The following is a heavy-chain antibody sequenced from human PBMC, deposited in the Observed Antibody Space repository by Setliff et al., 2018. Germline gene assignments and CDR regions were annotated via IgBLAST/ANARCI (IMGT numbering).Heavy chain of an antibody. D-gene: IGHD3-16*01. J-gene: IGHJ6*03. V-gene: IGHV4-38-2*01. CDR2: INHSGST. Sequence: SETLSLTCAVSGYSISSGYYWGWIRQPPGKGLEWIREINHSGSTNYNPSLKSRVTISVDTSRNQFSLKLSSVTAADTAVYYCARLGGSSGSGGFYYYYYYMDVWGKGTTVTVS. CDR1: GYSISSGYY. CDR3: ARLGGSSGSGGFYYYYYYMDV.